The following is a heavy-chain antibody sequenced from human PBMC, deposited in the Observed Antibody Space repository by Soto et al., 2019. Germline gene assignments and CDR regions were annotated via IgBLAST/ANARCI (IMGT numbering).Heavy chain of an antibody. CDR3: AIERGSTVTTRYYYMDV. CDR1: GGTFSSYS. D-gene: IGHD4-17*01. J-gene: IGHJ6*03. Sequence: SVKASCKASGGTFSSYSISWVRQAPGQGLEWMGRIIPILGIANYAQKFQGRVTITADKSTSTAYMELSSLRSEDTAVYYCAIERGSTVTTRYYYMDVWGKGTTVTVSS. V-gene: IGHV1-69*04. CDR2: IIPILGIA.